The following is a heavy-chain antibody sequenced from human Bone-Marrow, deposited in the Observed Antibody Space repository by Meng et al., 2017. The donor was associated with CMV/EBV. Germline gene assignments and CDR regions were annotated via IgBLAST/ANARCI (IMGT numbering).Heavy chain of an antibody. Sequence: GESLKISCVASGFTFTNYWMMWLRQAPGKGLEWVATVNQDGRDEFYLDSVKGRFTTSADKAKSSVFLQMNSLRAEDTAVYYCARSDVWGQGTTVTVSS. CDR2: VNQDGRDE. CDR1: GFTFTNYW. J-gene: IGHJ6*02. CDR3: ARSDV. V-gene: IGHV3-7*03.